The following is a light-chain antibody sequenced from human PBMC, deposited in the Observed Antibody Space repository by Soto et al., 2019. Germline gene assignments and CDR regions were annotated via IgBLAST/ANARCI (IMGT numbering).Light chain of an antibody. V-gene: IGLV2-8*01. J-gene: IGLJ1*01. CDR1: SNDVGHSSF. CDR3: NAQADNGKHV. Sequence: QSALTQPPSASGSPGQSVTISCTGNSNDVGHSSFISWYQQHAGKGPKLIIYEVSKRPSGVPDRFSGSKSGNTASLSVSGLQDEDEADYFCNAQADNGKHVFGTGTKLTVL. CDR2: EVS.